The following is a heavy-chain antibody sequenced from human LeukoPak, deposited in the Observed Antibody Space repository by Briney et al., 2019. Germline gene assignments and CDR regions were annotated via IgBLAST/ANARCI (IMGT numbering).Heavy chain of an antibody. D-gene: IGHD6-19*01. V-gene: IGHV4-34*01. CDR2: INHTGST. Sequence: SETLSLTCAVYGGSFSGYWGWIRQPPGKGLEWIGEINHTGSTNYNPSLKSRVTISVDTSKNQFSLKLSSVTAADTAVYFCARRSHYSGWYVWGQGTLVTVSS. CDR1: GGSFSGY. CDR3: ARRSHYSGWYV. J-gene: IGHJ1*01.